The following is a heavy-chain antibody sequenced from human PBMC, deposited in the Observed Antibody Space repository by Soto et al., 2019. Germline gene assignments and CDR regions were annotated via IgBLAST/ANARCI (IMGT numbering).Heavy chain of an antibody. CDR1: GGTFSSYA. J-gene: IGHJ3*02. CDR3: ARDFGHYYDSSGHAFDI. D-gene: IGHD3-22*01. V-gene: IGHV1-69*13. CDR2: IIPIFGTA. Sequence: SVKVSCKASGGTFSSYAISWVRQAPGQGLEWMGGIIPIFGTANYAQKFQGRVTITADESTSTAYMELSSLRSEDTAVYYCARDFGHYYDSSGHAFDIWGQGTMVTVSS.